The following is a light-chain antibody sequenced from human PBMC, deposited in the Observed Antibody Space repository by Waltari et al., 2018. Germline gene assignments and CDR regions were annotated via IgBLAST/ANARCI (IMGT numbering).Light chain of an antibody. CDR1: QGVGRA. CDR3: QRNDRLPVK. CDR2: GAS. V-gene: IGKV3-20*01. Sequence: EIVLTQSQGTLSLSPGERATLSCRASQGVGRALIWYQPKPGQAPMLPLYGASTRATGIPDRFSGSGFGADFSLTISRLEPEGFAVYYCQRNDRLPVKFGQGTKVEIK. J-gene: IGKJ1*01.